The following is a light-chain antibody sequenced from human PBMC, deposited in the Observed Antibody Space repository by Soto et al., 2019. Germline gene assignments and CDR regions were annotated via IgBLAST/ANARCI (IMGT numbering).Light chain of an antibody. CDR3: QQYGSSPTWT. Sequence: ESVLTQSPGTLSLSPGERATLSCRASQSVSSNYLAWYQQKPGQAPRLLIYGASTRATGIPGRFSGSGSGTDFTLTISRLEPEDSAVYYCQQYGSSPTWTFGQGTKVDIK. J-gene: IGKJ1*01. CDR1: QSVSSNY. V-gene: IGKV3-20*01. CDR2: GAS.